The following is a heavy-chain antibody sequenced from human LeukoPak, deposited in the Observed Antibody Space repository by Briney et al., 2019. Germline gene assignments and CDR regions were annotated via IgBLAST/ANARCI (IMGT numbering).Heavy chain of an antibody. CDR2: ISGSGGST. V-gene: IGHV3-23*01. Sequence: PGGSLRLSCAASGFTFSSYAMSWVRQAPGKGLEWVSAISGSGGSTYYADSVKGRFTISRDNSKTTLYLQMNSLRAEDTAGYYSAKDLATGPRYSYMNVWGKGTTVTVSS. CDR1: GFTFSSYA. J-gene: IGHJ6*03. CDR3: AKDLATGPRYSYMNV.